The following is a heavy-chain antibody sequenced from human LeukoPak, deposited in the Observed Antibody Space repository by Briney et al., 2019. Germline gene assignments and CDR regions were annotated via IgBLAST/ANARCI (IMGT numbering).Heavy chain of an antibody. Sequence: SETLSLTCAVYGGSFSGYYWSWIRQPPGKGLEWIGEINHSGSTNYNPSLKSRVTISVDTSKNQFSLKLSSVTAADTAVYYCARGRRGSYYPTYYLDYCGQGTLVTVSS. CDR3: ARGRRGSYYPTYYLDY. D-gene: IGHD1-26*01. CDR1: GGSFSGYY. CDR2: INHSGST. J-gene: IGHJ4*02. V-gene: IGHV4-34*01.